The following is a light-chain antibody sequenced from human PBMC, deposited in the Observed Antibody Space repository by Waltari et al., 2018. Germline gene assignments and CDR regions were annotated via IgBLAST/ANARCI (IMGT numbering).Light chain of an antibody. Sequence: SVLYNSNNKNSVAWYQQKPGQPPKLLIYWASTRESGVPDRFSGSGSGTDFTLTISSLQAEDVAVYYCQQYYSTPRTFGQGTKVEIK. V-gene: IGKV4-1*01. J-gene: IGKJ1*01. CDR3: QQYYSTPRT. CDR1: SVLYNSNNKNS. CDR2: WAS.